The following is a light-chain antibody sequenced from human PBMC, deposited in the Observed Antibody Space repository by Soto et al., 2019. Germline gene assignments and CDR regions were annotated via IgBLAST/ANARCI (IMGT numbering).Light chain of an antibody. CDR1: QDISNY. J-gene: IGKJ4*01. Sequence: DIPMTQSPSSLSASVGDRVTITCQASQDISNYLKWYQQKPGKAPKLLIYDATNLETGVPSRFSGSGSGTDFTFTISSLQPEDIATYYYQQYDNLPTFGGGTKVEIK. CDR2: DAT. V-gene: IGKV1-33*01. CDR3: QQYDNLPT.